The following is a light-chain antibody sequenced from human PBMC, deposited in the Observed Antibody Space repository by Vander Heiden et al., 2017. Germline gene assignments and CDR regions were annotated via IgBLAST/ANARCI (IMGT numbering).Light chain of an antibody. J-gene: IGKJ1*01. V-gene: IGKV3-20*01. CDR2: GAS. Sequence: IVLTQSPGTLSSSPGERATLPCRASQRVIGDYLAWYQQKPGQAPRLLIYGASRRAAGIPDRFSGSGSGSGSGTDFTLTISRLDPDDFAVYYCQRYGSSPTFGQGTKVEIK. CDR3: QRYGSSPT. CDR1: QRVIGDY.